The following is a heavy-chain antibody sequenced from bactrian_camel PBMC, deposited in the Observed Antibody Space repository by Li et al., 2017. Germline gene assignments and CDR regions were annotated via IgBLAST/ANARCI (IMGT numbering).Heavy chain of an antibody. CDR1: RYDLSPYC. CDR3: AILTYCHGGWNPDQDFGF. Sequence: HVQLVESGGGSVQDGGSLTLSCTASRYDLSPYCLAWLRQAPGKEREGVASLDSDGSTTYDDSVKGRFTISFDGAKNTLYLQMNSLKPEDSAMYLCAILTYCHGGWNPDQDFGFRGQGTQVTVS. CDR2: LDSDGSTT. J-gene: IGHJ6*01. V-gene: IGHV3S6*01. D-gene: IGHD5*01.